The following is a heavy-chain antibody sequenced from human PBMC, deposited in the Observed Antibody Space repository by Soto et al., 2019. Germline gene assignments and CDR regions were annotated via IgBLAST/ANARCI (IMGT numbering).Heavy chain of an antibody. CDR2: INGRSKYI. CDR1: GFTFSDSI. J-gene: IGHJ4*02. V-gene: IGHV3-21*02. Sequence: EVQLVESGGGLVKPGGSLRLSCAASGFTFSDSIMNWVRQAPGKGLEWVSSINGRSKYIYYAPSMKGRFTISRDNAKNSLYLQMNRLRDEDTAVYFCARESSEAFDYWGPGTLVTVSS. CDR3: ARESSEAFDY.